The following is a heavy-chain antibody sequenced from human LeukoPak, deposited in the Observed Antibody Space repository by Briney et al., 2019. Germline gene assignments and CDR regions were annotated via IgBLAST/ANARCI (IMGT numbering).Heavy chain of an antibody. Sequence: PSETLSLPCAVCGRSFSGYYWSWLRQPPGKGLEWIGEINHSGSANYNPSLKRRVTISVDTSKNQFSLKLSSVTAADTDVYYCAGYYYGSGSYPWGVWGKGTTVTVSS. CDR3: AGYYYGSGSYPWGV. J-gene: IGHJ6*04. CDR2: INHSGSA. D-gene: IGHD3-10*01. CDR1: GRSFSGYY. V-gene: IGHV4-34*01.